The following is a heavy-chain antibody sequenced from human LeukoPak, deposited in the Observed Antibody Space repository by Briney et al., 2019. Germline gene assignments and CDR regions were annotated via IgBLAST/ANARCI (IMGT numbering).Heavy chain of an antibody. V-gene: IGHV3-53*01. Sequence: GSLRLSCAASGFTVSSNYMSWVRQAPGKGLEWVSVIYSGGSTYYADSVKGRFTISRDNSKNTLYLQMNSLRAEDTAVYYCAGGKNSSSWYEYYYYYYGMDVWGQGTTVTVSS. D-gene: IGHD6-13*01. CDR3: AGGKNSSSWYEYYYYYYGMDV. CDR1: GFTVSSNY. CDR2: IYSGGST. J-gene: IGHJ6*02.